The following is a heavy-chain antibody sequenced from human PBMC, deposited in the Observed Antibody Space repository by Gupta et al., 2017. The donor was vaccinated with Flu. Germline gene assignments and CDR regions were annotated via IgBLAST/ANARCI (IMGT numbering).Heavy chain of an antibody. V-gene: IGHV3-7*01. Sequence: EVQLVESGGGLVPPGGSLRLSCGASGFTLCDSLMSWVRQAPGKGPEWVANINRDGSVINYMDFVRGRFTISRDNAKNAVYFQMNSLRVDDTAVYYCARDVGSGDYDSWGQGTLVTVSS. CDR2: INRDGSVI. CDR3: ARDVGSGDYDS. J-gene: IGHJ5*01. D-gene: IGHD4-17*01. CDR1: GFTLCDSL.